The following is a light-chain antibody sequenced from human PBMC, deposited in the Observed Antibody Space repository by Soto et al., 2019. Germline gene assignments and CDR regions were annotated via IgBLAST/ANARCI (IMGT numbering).Light chain of an antibody. J-gene: IGLJ2*01. V-gene: IGLV1-44*01. CDR3: AAWDDSLNGVL. CDR2: SND. CDR1: SSNIGSNT. Sequence: QSALTQPPSASGTPGQRVTISCSGSSSNIGSNTVNWYQQLPGTAPKLLIHSNDQRPSGVPDRFSGSTSGTSASLAISGLQSEDEADYHCAAWDDSLNGVLFGGGTKVTVL.